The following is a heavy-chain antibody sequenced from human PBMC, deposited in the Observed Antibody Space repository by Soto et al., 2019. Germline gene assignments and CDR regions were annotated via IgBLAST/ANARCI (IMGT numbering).Heavy chain of an antibody. CDR3: ARHDRVYYYDSSLSSFDY. D-gene: IGHD3-22*01. CDR2: IYPGDSDT. Sequence: GESLKISCKGSGYSFTSYWIGWVRQMPGKGLEWMGIIYPGDSDTRYSPSFQGQVTISADKSISTAYLQWSSLKASDTAMYYCARHDRVYYYDSSLSSFDYWGQGTLVTVSS. V-gene: IGHV5-51*01. J-gene: IGHJ4*02. CDR1: GYSFTSYW.